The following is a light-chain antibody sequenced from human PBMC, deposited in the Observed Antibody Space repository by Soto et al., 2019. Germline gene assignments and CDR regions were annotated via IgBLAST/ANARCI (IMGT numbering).Light chain of an antibody. Sequence: EIVLTQSPGTLSLSPGERATLSCRASQSISSSYLAWYQQKPGQAPGLLIYGASRRATGIPDRFIGSGSGTDFTLTISRLEPEDFAVYYCQHYNNWPFTFGQGTKLEI. CDR2: GAS. V-gene: IGKV3-20*01. CDR1: QSISSSY. CDR3: QHYNNWPFT. J-gene: IGKJ2*01.